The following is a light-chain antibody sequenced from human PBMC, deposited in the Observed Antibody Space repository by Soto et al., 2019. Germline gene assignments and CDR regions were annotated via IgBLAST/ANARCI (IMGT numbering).Light chain of an antibody. J-gene: IGKJ3*01. CDR2: AAS. Sequence: DIQMTQSPSSLSASVGDRVTITCRASQSISSYLNWYQQKPGKAPKLLIYAASSLQSGVPSRFSGSGSRTDFTLTISSLQPEDFATYYCQQSYSTPFTFDRGTKVDIK. CDR1: QSISSY. CDR3: QQSYSTPFT. V-gene: IGKV1-39*01.